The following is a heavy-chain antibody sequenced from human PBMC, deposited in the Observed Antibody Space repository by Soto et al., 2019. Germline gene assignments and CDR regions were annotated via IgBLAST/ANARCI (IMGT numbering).Heavy chain of an antibody. J-gene: IGHJ5*02. Sequence: GGSLILSCAASGFTFSSYSMNWVRQAPGKGLEWVSSISSRSSYIYYAASVKGRFTISRDNAKNSLYLQMNSLTAEDTAVYYCARGEGLYNWFDPWRQGTLVTVSS. V-gene: IGHV3-21*01. CDR3: ARGEGLYNWFDP. CDR2: ISSRSSYI. CDR1: GFTFSSYS.